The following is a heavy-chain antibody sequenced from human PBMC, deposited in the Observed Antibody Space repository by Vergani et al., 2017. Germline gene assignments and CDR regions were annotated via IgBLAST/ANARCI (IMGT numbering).Heavy chain of an antibody. CDR2: ISSSSSYI. J-gene: IGHJ4*02. CDR1: GFTFSSYS. Sequence: EVQLVESGGGLVKPGGSLRLSCAASGFTFSSYSMNWVRQAPGKGLEWVSSISSSSSYIYYADSVKGRFTISRDNAKNSLYLQVNSLRAEDTAVYYCARLGTTMNDYWGQGTLVTVSS. V-gene: IGHV3-21*01. CDR3: ARLGTTMNDY. D-gene: IGHD1-7*01.